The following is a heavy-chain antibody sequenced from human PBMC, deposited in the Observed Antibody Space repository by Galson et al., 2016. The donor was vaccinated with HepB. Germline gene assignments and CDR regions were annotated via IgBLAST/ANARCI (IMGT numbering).Heavy chain of an antibody. CDR2: IGKTEDT. CDR1: GFTFSRSD. V-gene: IGHV3-13*04. J-gene: IGHJ2*01. CDR3: VREGYSSAWDDWSFDV. Sequence: SLRLSCAASGFTFSRSDMHWVRQPTGKGLEWVSAIGKTEDTYYADSVKGRFTIARENARNSLYLQMDSLRAGDTAVYYCVREGYSSAWDDWSFDVWGRGTLVTVSS. D-gene: IGHD6-19*01.